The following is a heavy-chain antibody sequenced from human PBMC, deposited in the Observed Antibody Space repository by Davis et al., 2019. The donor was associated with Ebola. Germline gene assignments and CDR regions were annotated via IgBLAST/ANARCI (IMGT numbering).Heavy chain of an antibody. V-gene: IGHV3-48*03. CDR3: ARDHLEQQLVSSWFDP. Sequence: PGGSLRLSCAASGFTFSSYEMNWVRQAPGKGLEWVSYISSSGSTTYYADSVKGRFTISRDNAKNSLYLQMNSLRAEDTAVYYCARDHLEQQLVSSWFDPWGQGTLVTVSS. CDR2: ISSSGSTT. CDR1: GFTFSSYE. J-gene: IGHJ5*02. D-gene: IGHD6-13*01.